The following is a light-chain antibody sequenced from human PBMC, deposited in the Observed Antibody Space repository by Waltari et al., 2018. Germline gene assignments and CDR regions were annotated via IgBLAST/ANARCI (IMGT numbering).Light chain of an antibody. CDR2: AAS. V-gene: IGKV1-27*01. CDR3: QKYNNSPWT. CDR1: HEITNY. Sequence: DIQMTQFPSSLSASIGDRVTTTCRASHEITNYLAWFQQKPGKVPMLLIYAASTLESGVPSRFSGSGSGTLFTLTINGLQPEDVATYYCQKYNNSPWTFGPGTRVDIK. J-gene: IGKJ1*01.